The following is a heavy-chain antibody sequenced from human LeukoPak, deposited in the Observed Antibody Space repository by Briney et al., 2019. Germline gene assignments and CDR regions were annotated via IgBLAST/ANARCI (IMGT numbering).Heavy chain of an antibody. CDR2: IYYSGST. D-gene: IGHD3-10*01. CDR1: GGSISSGDYY. V-gene: IGHV4-30-4*08. CDR3: ARDGYYGSGRLGPQVAFDI. J-gene: IGHJ3*02. Sequence: SETLSLTCTVSGGSISSGDYYWSWIRQPPGKGLEWIGYIYYSGSTSYNPSLKSRVTILVDTSKNQFSLKLSSVTAADTAVYYCARDGYYGSGRLGPQVAFDIWGQGTMVTVSS.